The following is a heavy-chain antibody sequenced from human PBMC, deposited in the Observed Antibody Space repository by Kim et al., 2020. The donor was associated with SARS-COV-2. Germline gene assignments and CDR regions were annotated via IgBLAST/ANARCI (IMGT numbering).Heavy chain of an antibody. Sequence: GGSLRLSCAVTGFSFSGYWMSWVRQAPGKGLEWVSHIKQDGSEKLYVDSVKGRFTISRDNAKNSLYLQMSSLRAEDTAVYYCARVSWSQEDYWGQGTLVTVSP. CDR1: GFSFSGYW. CDR2: IKQDGSEK. V-gene: IGHV3-7*01. D-gene: IGHD2-15*01. J-gene: IGHJ4*02. CDR3: ARVSWSQEDY.